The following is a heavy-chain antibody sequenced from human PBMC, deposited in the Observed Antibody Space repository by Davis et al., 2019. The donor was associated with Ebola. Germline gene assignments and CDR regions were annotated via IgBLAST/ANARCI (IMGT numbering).Heavy chain of an antibody. CDR3: ARRGGFEFLEWPNHYPALSS. CDR2: IYTSGST. V-gene: IGHV4-4*07. Sequence: PSETLSLTCTVSGDSMTSYYWNWIRQPAGKGLEWIGRIYTSGSTNYNPSLKSRVTMSVDTSKTQFSLKLSSVTAADTAVYYCARRGGFEFLEWPNHYPALSSWGQGTLVTVSS. J-gene: IGHJ4*02. CDR1: GDSMTSYY. D-gene: IGHD3-3*01.